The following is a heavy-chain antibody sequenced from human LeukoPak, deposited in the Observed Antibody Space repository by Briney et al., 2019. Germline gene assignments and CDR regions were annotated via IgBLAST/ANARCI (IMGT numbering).Heavy chain of an antibody. CDR1: GGSISSYY. D-gene: IGHD3-22*01. J-gene: IGHJ4*02. V-gene: IGHV4-59*01. Sequence: SETLSLTCTVSGGSISSYYWSWLRQPPGKGLEWGGYIYYSGSTNYNSSLKSRVTISVDTSKNQFSLKLSSVTAADTAVYYCARSYDSSGYYPKYYFDYWGQGTLVTVSS. CDR2: IYYSGST. CDR3: ARSYDSSGYYPKYYFDY.